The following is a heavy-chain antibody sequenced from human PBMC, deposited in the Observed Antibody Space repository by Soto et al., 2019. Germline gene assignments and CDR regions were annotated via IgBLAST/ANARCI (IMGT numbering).Heavy chain of an antibody. V-gene: IGHV1-69*05. J-gene: IGHJ6*02. Sequence: QVQLVQSGAEVKKPGSSLKVSCKASGGTFSSSAFSWVRQAPGQGLEWMGGIMPIFRTADYAQKFQGRVTXTXDQXTSTAYMELSSLRSEDTGVYYCAGDKDRQQLGGNYYYIMDVWGQGTTVTVSS. D-gene: IGHD3-3*02. CDR2: IMPIFRTA. CDR3: AGDKDRQQLGGNYYYIMDV. CDR1: GGTFSSSA.